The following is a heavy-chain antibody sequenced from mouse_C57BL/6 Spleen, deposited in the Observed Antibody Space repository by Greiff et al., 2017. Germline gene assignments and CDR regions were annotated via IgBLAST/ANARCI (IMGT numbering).Heavy chain of an antibody. D-gene: IGHD2-5*01. V-gene: IGHV5-4*03. J-gene: IGHJ2*01. CDR2: ISDGGSYT. CDR1: GFTFSSYA. CDR3: ARGRGVAYYSNYVDY. Sequence: EVKLMESGGGLVKPGGSLKLSCAASGFTFSSYAMSWVRQTPEKRLEWVATISDGGSYTYYPDNVKGRFTISRDNAKNNLYLQMSHLKSEDTAMYYCARGRGVAYYSNYVDYWGQGTTLTVSS.